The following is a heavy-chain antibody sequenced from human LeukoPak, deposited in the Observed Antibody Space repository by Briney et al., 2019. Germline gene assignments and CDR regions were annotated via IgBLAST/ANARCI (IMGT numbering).Heavy chain of an antibody. J-gene: IGHJ4*02. CDR2: INPSGGST. V-gene: IGHV1-46*01. Sequence: GASVKVSCKASGYTFTTYYMHWVRQAPGQGLEWMGIINPSGGSTSYAQKFQGRVTMTTDTSTSTAYMELRSLRSDDTAVYYCAREGYYDSSGYFRSKTNLDYWGQGTLVTVSS. CDR1: GYTFTTYY. CDR3: AREGYYDSSGYFRSKTNLDY. D-gene: IGHD3-22*01.